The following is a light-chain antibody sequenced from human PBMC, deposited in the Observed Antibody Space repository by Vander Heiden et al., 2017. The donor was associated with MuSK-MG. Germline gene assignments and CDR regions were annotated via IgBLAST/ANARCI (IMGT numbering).Light chain of an antibody. J-gene: IGKJ2*01. CDR1: QSVLYRSDNKNY. CDR3: QQDDGTPRT. Sequence: DIVMTQSPDSLAVSLGERATINCKSSQSVLYRSDNKNYLAWFQQKPGQPPKLLIYWASTRESGVPDRFSGSGSGTDFTLTISSLQAEDVAVYYCQQDDGTPRTFGQGTKLEIK. V-gene: IGKV4-1*01. CDR2: WAS.